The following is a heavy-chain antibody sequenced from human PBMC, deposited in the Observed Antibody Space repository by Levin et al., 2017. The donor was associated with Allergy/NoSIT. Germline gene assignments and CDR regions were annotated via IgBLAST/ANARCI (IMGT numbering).Heavy chain of an antibody. CDR2: IYPGDSDT. D-gene: IGHD1-1*01. CDR3: ARRGTRDYYYYMDV. V-gene: IGHV5-51*01. J-gene: IGHJ6*03. Sequence: GESLKISCQGSGYSFTSHWIGWVRQIPGKGLEWMGIIYPGDSDTRYSPSFQGQVTISADKSISTAYLQWSSLKASDTAIYYCARRGTRDYYYYMDVWGKGTTVTVSS. CDR1: GYSFTSHW.